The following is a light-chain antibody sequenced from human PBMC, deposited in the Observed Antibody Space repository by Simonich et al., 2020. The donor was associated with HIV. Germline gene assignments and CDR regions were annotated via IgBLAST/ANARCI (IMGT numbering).Light chain of an antibody. Sequence: EIVMTQSPATLSVSPGERATPSCRARQSVSSNLAWYQQKPGQSPRLLIYGASARATGIPARFSGSGSGTEFTLTISSLQSEDFAVYYCQQYNYWPLFLTFGGGTKVEIK. CDR1: QSVSSN. CDR2: GAS. CDR3: QQYNYWPLFLT. V-gene: IGKV3-15*01. J-gene: IGKJ4*01.